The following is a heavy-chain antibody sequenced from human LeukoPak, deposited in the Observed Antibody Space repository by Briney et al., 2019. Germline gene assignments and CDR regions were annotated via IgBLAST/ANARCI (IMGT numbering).Heavy chain of an antibody. CDR3: ARERRALTLNWLDP. CDR1: GYTFSDYY. CDR2: INPNSDGR. Sequence: ASVKVSCKASGYTFSDYYIHWVRQAPGXGLEWMGWINPNSDGRNYAQKFQGRVTMTRDTSINTAYMDLSSLRSDDTAVYYCARERRALTLNWLDPWGQGTLVTVSS. J-gene: IGHJ5*02. V-gene: IGHV1-2*02.